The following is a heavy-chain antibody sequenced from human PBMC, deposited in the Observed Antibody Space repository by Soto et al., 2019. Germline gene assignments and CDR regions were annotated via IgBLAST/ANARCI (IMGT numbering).Heavy chain of an antibody. CDR1: GFTFSNSW. D-gene: IGHD6-19*01. CDR2: INADGTST. Sequence: GGSLRLSCAASGFTFSNSWMHWVRQVSGKGLEWVSRINADGTSTSYADSVKGRFTISRDNAKNTLYLHVNSLRAEDTAVYYCVRDGSTGWHFDSWGQGTLVTVPQ. J-gene: IGHJ4*02. CDR3: VRDGSTGWHFDS. V-gene: IGHV3-74*01.